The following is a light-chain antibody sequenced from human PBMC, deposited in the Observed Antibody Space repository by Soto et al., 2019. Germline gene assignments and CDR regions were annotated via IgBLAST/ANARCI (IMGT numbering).Light chain of an antibody. V-gene: IGLV2-8*01. CDR2: EVT. CDR1: SGDIGGYDY. CDR3: SSYAGSNNPDA. Sequence: QSVLTQPPSASVSPGQSVTISCTGTSGDIGGYDYVSWYQQHPGKAPNLMIYEVTTRHIGVPDRFSGSKSGNTASLTVSGLQGEDEADYYCSSYAGSNNPDAFGTWTKVTVL. J-gene: IGLJ1*01.